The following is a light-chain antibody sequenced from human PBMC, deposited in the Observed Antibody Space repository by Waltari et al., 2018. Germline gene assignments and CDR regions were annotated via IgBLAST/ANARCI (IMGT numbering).Light chain of an antibody. V-gene: IGKV1-39*01. Sequence: DLPITQAPLSLSASVGDTVPVNCRARQSVSTHLNWSQHKPGKAPELLVYSASLLETGVPSRFSAGGSGTDFNFTITAVQPEDFATYYCQETYTPPWTFGPGTRLEIK. J-gene: IGKJ1*01. CDR3: QETYTPPWT. CDR2: SAS. CDR1: QSVSTH.